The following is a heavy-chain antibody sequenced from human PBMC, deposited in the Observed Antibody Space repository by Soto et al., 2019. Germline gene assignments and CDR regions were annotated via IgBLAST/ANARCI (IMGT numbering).Heavy chain of an antibody. CDR2: ISAYNGNT. CDR1: GYTFTSYG. J-gene: IGHJ3*02. D-gene: IGHD2-8*01. CDR3: ARDRLVLIVYATDAFDI. Sequence: ASVKVSCKASGYTFTSYGISWVRQAPGQGLEWMGWISAYNGNTNYAQKLQGRVTMTTDTSTSTAYMELRSLRSDDTAVYYCARDRLVLIVYATDAFDIWGQGTMVTVSS. V-gene: IGHV1-18*01.